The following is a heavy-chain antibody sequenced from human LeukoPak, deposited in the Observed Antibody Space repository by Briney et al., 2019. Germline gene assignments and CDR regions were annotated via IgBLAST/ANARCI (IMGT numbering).Heavy chain of an antibody. CDR2: ISGGGATT. D-gene: IGHD3-10*01. Sequence: GGSLRLSCAASGFTFTTYAMNWVRQAPGKGLEWVSAISGGGATTYSAASVKGRFTISRDNFKNTLYLQMNSLRAEDTAIYYCAYGSGTYYSGFDYWGQGTLVTVSS. V-gene: IGHV3-23*01. CDR1: GFTFTTYA. CDR3: AYGSGTYYSGFDY. J-gene: IGHJ4*02.